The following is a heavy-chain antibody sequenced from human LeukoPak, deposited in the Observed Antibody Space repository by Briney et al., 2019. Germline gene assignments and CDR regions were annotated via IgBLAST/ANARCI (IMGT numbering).Heavy chain of an antibody. J-gene: IGHJ6*02. CDR1: GGTFSSYA. D-gene: IGHD6-19*01. CDR3: AKDVYSSGWRDYYSYYGMDV. V-gene: IGHV1-69*04. Sequence: SVKVSCKASGGTFSSYAISWVRQAPGHGLEWMGGIIPILGMANYAQKLQGRVTITADKSTSTAYMELSSLRSEDTAVYYCAKDVYSSGWRDYYSYYGMDVWGQGTTVTVSS. CDR2: IIPILGMA.